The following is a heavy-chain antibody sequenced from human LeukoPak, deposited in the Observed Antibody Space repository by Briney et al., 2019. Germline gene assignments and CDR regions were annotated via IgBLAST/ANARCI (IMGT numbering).Heavy chain of an antibody. V-gene: IGHV1-18*01. CDR2: ISAYNGNT. J-gene: IGHJ4*02. CDR1: GYTFTIYG. Sequence: ASVTVSFTASGYTFTIYGISWVRQAPGQGLEWMGWISAYNGNTNYAQKLQGRVTMTTDTSTSTAYMELRSLRSDDTAVYYCARDPTGDQFDYWGQGTLVTVSS. CDR3: ARDPTGDQFDY. D-gene: IGHD7-27*01.